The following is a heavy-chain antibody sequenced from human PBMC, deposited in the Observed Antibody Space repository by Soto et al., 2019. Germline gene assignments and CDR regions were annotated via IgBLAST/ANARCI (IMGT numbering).Heavy chain of an antibody. CDR2: ISYDGSSK. CDR1: GFLFSDFG. D-gene: IGHD2-2*02. V-gene: IGHV3-30*03. CDR3: ARAGYCTRGNCYNYYSYGMDV. Sequence: PGGSLRLSCSASGFLFSDFGMRWVRQAPGKGLEWVAVISYDGSSKYYAESVKGRFTISRDDSDHTLHLQMTSLRPDDTAVYHCARAGYCTRGNCYNYYSYGMDVWGQGTTVTV. J-gene: IGHJ6*02.